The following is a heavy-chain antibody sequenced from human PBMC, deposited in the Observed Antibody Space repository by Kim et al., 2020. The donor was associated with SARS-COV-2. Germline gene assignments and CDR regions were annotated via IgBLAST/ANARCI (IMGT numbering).Heavy chain of an antibody. CDR2: ITGGGGST. J-gene: IGHJ5*02. CDR1: GFTFSSYA. Sequence: GGSLRLSCAASGFTFSSYAMSWVRQAPGKGLEWISDITGGGGSTHYADSVKGRFTIYRDEAKNTVYLQMNSLRAEDTAVYYCAKDLAWFDPWGQGTQVTVSS. CDR3: AKDLAWFDP. V-gene: IGHV3-23*01.